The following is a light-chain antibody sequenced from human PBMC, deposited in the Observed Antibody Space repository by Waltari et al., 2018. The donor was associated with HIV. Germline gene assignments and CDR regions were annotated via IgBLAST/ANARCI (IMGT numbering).Light chain of an antibody. CDR2: DAS. V-gene: IGKV1-33*01. Sequence: DIQMTQSPSSLSASVGDRVTITCQASQDISSYLHWYQQKPGKAPKLLIYDASNLETGVPSRFSGSGSGTDFTFTISSLQPEDIATYYCQQYYSPLYSFGQGTKLEIK. CDR3: QQYYSPLYS. CDR1: QDISSY. J-gene: IGKJ2*03.